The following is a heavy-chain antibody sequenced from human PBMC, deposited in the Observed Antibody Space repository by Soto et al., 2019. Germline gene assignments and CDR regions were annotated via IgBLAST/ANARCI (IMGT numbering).Heavy chain of an antibody. J-gene: IGHJ4*02. CDR3: ASVRGDSSGSYYFDY. V-gene: IGHV3-11*01. Sequence: QVQLVESGGGLVNPRGSRRLSCAASGFSLSDYYVSWIRQAPGEGLEWVSYISSSGTTTHYADSVKGRFTISKDNAKNSLYLQMNSLRAEDTAVYYCASVRGDSSGSYYFDYWGQGTLVTVSS. D-gene: IGHD3-22*01. CDR1: GFSLSDYY. CDR2: ISSSGTTT.